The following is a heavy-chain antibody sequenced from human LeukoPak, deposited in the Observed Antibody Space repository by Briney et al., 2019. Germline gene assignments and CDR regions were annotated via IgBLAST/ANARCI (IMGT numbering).Heavy chain of an antibody. CDR1: GFTFGTYA. D-gene: IGHD5-12*01. CDR3: AGGDPYRGYDYPGV. J-gene: IGHJ4*02. CDR2: ISYDGSKK. V-gene: IGHV3-30*04. Sequence: GGSLRLSCAAPGFTFGTYAMHWVRQAPGKGLEWVTIISYDGSKKYYADSVRGRFTISRDNSKNTLYLQMNSLRLEDTALYYCAGGDPYRGYDYPGVWGQGTLVTVSS.